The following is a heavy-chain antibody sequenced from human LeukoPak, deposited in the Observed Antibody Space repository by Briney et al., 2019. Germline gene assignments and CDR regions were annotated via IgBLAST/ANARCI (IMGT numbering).Heavy chain of an antibody. V-gene: IGHV3-72*01. CDR1: GFSFSDHY. J-gene: IGHJ4*02. CDR3: ARAMAYGAFHY. CDR2: IRNRDNSYTT. D-gene: IGHD4-17*01. Sequence: GGSLRLSCAASGFSFSDHYMDWVRQAPGKGLEWVGRIRNRDNSYTTEYAASVKGRFTISRDDAMNSVYLQMNSLKTEDTAVYYCARAMAYGAFHYWGQGTLVTVSS.